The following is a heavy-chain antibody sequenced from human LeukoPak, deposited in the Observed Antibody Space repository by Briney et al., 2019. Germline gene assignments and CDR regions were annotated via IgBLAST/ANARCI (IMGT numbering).Heavy chain of an antibody. CDR2: VIAMLGTA. D-gene: IGHD3-22*01. J-gene: IGHJ6*04. CDR3: ARDADYDSSGYYGMDV. CDR1: RGTFSSYG. V-gene: IGHV1-69*05. Sequence: ASVKVSCKASRGTFSSYGISWVRQAPGQGLEWMGGVIAMLGTANYAQKFQGRVTITTDESTGTVYMELSSLRSEDTAVYYCARDADYDSSGYYGMDVWGKGTTVTVSS.